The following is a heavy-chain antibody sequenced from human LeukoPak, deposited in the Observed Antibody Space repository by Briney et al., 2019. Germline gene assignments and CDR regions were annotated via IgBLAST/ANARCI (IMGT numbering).Heavy chain of an antibody. CDR3: AETLKGGYNNENTLDY. J-gene: IGHJ4*02. D-gene: IGHD5-12*01. CDR2: ISAYNGNT. V-gene: IGHV1-18*01. Sequence: VASVKVSCKASGYTFTSYGISWLRQAPGQGLEWVGWISAYNGNTNYAQKLQGRVTMTTDTSTSTAYMELRSLRSDDTAVYYCAETLKGGYNNENTLDYWGQGTLVTVSS. CDR1: GYTFTSYG.